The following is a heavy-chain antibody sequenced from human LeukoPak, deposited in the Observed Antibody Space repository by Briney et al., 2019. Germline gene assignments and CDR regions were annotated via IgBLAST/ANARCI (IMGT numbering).Heavy chain of an antibody. V-gene: IGHV3-23*01. CDR1: GFTLSNYA. CDR3: GKANDDYYFDY. CDR2: ISAAGVT. Sequence: PGGSLRLSCAASGFTLSNYAMNWVRQAPGQGLEWVSVISAAGVTYYADSLKGRFTISRDNSKNTLYLQMDSLRVEDTAVYYCGKANDDYYFDYWGPGTLVTVSS. D-gene: IGHD1-1*01. J-gene: IGHJ4*02.